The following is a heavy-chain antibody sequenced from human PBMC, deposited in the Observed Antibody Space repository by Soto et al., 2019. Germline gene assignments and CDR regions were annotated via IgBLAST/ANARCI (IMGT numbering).Heavy chain of an antibody. CDR1: GGTFSGYT. J-gene: IGHJ4*02. D-gene: IGHD5-12*01. CDR3: ASLEMANY. V-gene: IGHV1-69*02. Sequence: QVQLVQFGAEVKKPGSSVKVSYKASGGTFSGYTITWVRKAPGQGLEWMGRIIPILGIANYAQKFQGRVTITADKSTSTAYMELSSPRSEDTAVYYCASLEMANYWGQGTLVTVSS. CDR2: IIPILGIA.